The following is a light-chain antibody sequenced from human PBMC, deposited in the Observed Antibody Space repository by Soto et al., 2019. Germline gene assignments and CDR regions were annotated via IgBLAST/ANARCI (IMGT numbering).Light chain of an antibody. V-gene: IGLV1-40*01. Sequence: QSVLTLPPSVSGAPGQRVTIACTGSSSNIGALYDVNWYQQLPGTAPKLLIYDNNNRPSGVPDRFSGSKSGTSASLAITGLQAEDEADYYCQSYDNSLSGHVVFGGGTKLTVL. CDR3: QSYDNSLSGHVV. J-gene: IGLJ2*01. CDR1: SSNIGALYD. CDR2: DNN.